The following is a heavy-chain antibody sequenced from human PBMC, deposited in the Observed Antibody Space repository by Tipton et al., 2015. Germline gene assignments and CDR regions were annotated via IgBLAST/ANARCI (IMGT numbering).Heavy chain of an antibody. CDR2: MNSDGSRI. D-gene: IGHD1-26*01. CDR1: GFTFSTYW. J-gene: IGHJ4*02. CDR3: ARGPPPGGSYYDY. V-gene: IGHV3-74*01. Sequence: RLSCAASGFTFSTYWMYWVRQVPGKGLVWVSRMNSDGSRIEYENSVSGRFTISRDNGRSTLYLQMNSLRAEDTAVYYCARGPPPGGSYYDYWGRGTLVTVSS.